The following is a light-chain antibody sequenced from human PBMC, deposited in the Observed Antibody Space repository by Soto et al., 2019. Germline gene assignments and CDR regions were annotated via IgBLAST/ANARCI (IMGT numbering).Light chain of an antibody. J-gene: IGLJ1*01. CDR2: GNN. CDR3: QSYDSSLSGPFYV. Sequence: QSVLTQPPSVSGAPGQRVTISCTGSSSNIGAGYDVHWYQQLPGTAPKLLIYGNNNRPSGVPDRFSGSKSGTSASLAITGLQAEDEADYYCQSYDSSLSGPFYVFGTGTKVTV. V-gene: IGLV1-40*01. CDR1: SSNIGAGYD.